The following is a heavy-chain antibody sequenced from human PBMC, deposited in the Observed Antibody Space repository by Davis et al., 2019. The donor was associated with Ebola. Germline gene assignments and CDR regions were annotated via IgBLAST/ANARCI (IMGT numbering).Heavy chain of an antibody. CDR3: ARDLDTAMEFQN. J-gene: IGHJ1*01. V-gene: IGHV1-2*02. Sequence: SVPVSCMATVYTLTDYYMHEVRQPPGQGLEWMGWINPNSGGTNYAQKCQGRVTMTRDTSIRTPYMELSRLRSDDTAVYYCARDLDTAMEFQNWGQGTLVTVSS. CDR1: VYTLTDYY. CDR2: INPNSGGT. D-gene: IGHD5-18*01.